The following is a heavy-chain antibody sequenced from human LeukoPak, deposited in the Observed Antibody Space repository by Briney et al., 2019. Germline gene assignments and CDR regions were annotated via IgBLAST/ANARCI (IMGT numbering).Heavy chain of an antibody. V-gene: IGHV3-30*03. Sequence: PGRSLRLSCTASGFTFSSYGIHWVRQAPGKGLEWVAVISYDGSNKYYADSVKGRFTISRDNSKNTLYLQMNSLRAEDTAVYYCARELTGYWQQYWGQGTLVTVSS. CDR2: ISYDGSNK. CDR1: GFTFSSYG. CDR3: ARELTGYWQQY. J-gene: IGHJ4*02. D-gene: IGHD3-9*01.